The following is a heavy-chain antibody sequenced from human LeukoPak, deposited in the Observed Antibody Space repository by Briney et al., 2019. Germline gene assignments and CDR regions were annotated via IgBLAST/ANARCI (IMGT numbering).Heavy chain of an antibody. CDR3: ARETRYYYDSSGYYLTL. CDR2: ISSNGGST. Sequence: SGGSLRLSCAASGFTFSSYAMHWVRQAPGKGLEYVSAISSNGGSTFYANSVKGRFTVSRDNSKNTLSLQMGSLRAEDTAVYYCARETRYYYDSSGYYLTLWGQGTLVTVSS. V-gene: IGHV3-64*01. CDR1: GFTFSSYA. J-gene: IGHJ4*02. D-gene: IGHD3-22*01.